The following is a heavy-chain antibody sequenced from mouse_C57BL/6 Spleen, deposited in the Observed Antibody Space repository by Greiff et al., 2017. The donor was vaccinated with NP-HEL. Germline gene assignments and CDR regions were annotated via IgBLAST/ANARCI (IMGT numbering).Heavy chain of an antibody. Sequence: QVQLQQPGAELVMPGASVKLSCKASGYTFTSYWMHWVKQRPGQGLEWIGVIDPSDSYSNYNQKFKGKSTLTVDKSSSTAYMQLSSLTSEDSAVYYCARRVITTVVARYCYFDVWGTGTTVTVSS. CDR2: IDPSDSYS. D-gene: IGHD1-1*01. CDR3: ARRVITTVVARYCYFDV. V-gene: IGHV1-69*01. J-gene: IGHJ1*03. CDR1: GYTFTSYW.